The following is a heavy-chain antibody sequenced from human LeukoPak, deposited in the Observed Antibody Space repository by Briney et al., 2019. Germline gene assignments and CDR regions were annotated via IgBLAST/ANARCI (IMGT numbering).Heavy chain of an antibody. D-gene: IGHD3-10*01. CDR2: MNPNSGNT. CDR1: GYTFTSYD. J-gene: IGHJ5*02. V-gene: IGHV1-8*01. CDR3: ARGYASGSIDWFDP. Sequence: ASVTVSCKASGYTFTSYDINWVRQATGQGLEWMGWMNPNSGNTGYAQKFQGRVTMTRNTSISTAYMELSSLRSEDTAVYYCARGYASGSIDWFDPSGQGTLVTVSS.